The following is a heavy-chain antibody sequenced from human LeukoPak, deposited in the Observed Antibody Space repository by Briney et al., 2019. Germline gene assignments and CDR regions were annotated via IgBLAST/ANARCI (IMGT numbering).Heavy chain of an antibody. CDR1: GYSISSGYF. V-gene: IGHV4-38-2*02. J-gene: IGHJ5*02. CDR3: ARVPTPYYYGSGEFDP. Sequence: SETLSLTCTVSGYSISSGYFWGCMRQPPGKGLEWIGSIYYSGSNYYNPSLKSRVTISVDTSKNQSSLKLSSVTAADTAVYYCARVPTPYYYGSGEFDPWGQGTLVTVSS. CDR2: IYYSGSN. D-gene: IGHD3-10*01.